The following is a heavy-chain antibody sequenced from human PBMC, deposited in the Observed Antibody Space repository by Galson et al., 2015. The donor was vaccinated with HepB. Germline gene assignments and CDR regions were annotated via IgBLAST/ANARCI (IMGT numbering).Heavy chain of an antibody. Sequence: TLSLTCTVSGGSIRSGNYFWSWIRQPPGKGLEWIGYIYYSGSTDYNPSLKSRVTISVDTSKKQFSLKLSSVTAADTAVYYCARDGGGFGELVVPLDSWGQETLVTVSS. CDR2: IYYSGST. D-gene: IGHD3-10*01. CDR3: ARDGGGFGELVVPLDS. V-gene: IGHV4-30-4*08. CDR1: GGSIRSGNYF. J-gene: IGHJ4*02.